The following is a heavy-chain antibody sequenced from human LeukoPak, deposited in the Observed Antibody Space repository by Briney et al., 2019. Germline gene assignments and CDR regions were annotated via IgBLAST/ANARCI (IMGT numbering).Heavy chain of an antibody. Sequence: GGSLSLSCEASGFSFSMYDMTWVRQAPGKGLEYVSSISSRSTYRFSADPVRGRFTISRDDAKNLLFLHMNSLRGDDTAVYYCARLGPGRDVSNSFDLWGQGTLVTVSS. CDR3: ARLGPGRDVSNSFDL. CDR1: GFSFSMYD. D-gene: IGHD5-24*01. J-gene: IGHJ4*02. V-gene: IGHV3-21*06. CDR2: ISSRSTYR.